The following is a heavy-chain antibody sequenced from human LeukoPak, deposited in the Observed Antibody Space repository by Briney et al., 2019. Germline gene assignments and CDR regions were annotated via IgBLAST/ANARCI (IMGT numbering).Heavy chain of an antibody. CDR3: ARAGYSYGYRYYFDY. Sequence: PGGSLRLSCAASGFTFSSYWMHWVRQAPGKGLLWVSRINSDGSSTSYADSVKGRFTISRDNAKNTLYLQMNSLRAEDTAVYYCARAGYSYGYRYYFDYWGQGTLVTVSS. CDR1: GFTFSSYW. CDR2: INSDGSST. J-gene: IGHJ4*02. V-gene: IGHV3-74*01. D-gene: IGHD5-18*01.